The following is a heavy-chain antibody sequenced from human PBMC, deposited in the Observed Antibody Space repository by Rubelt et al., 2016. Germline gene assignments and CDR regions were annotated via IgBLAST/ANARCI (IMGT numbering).Heavy chain of an antibody. J-gene: IGHJ6*02. V-gene: IGHV1-69*06. D-gene: IGHD3-9*01. CDR3: ASPPYDILTGYDYYYGMDV. CDR1: GGTFSSYA. CDR2: IIPLFGTA. Sequence: QVQLVQSGAEVKKPGSSVKVSCKASGGTFSSYAISWVRQAPGQGLEWMGGIIPLFGTANYAQKFQGRVTITADKSTSTAYMELSSLRSEDTAVYYCASPPYDILTGYDYYYGMDVWGQGTTVTVSS.